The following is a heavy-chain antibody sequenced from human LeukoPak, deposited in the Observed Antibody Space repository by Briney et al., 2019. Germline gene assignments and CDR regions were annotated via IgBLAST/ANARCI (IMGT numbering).Heavy chain of an antibody. CDR2: INPNSGGT. CDR1: GYTFTGDY. J-gene: IGHJ4*02. Sequence: GASVTVSCKASGYTFTGDYMHWVRQAPGQGLEWMGWINPNSGGTYYAQNFQGRVTMTRDTSISTAYMELSRLTSDDTAVYYCAREVVYGGNPTPLNWGQGTLVTVSS. CDR3: AREVVYGGNPTPLN. V-gene: IGHV1-2*02. D-gene: IGHD4-23*01.